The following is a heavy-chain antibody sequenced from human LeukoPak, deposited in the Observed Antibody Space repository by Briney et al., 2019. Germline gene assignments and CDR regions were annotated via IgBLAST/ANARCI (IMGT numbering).Heavy chain of an antibody. V-gene: IGHV4-34*01. CDR2: INHSGST. Sequence: SETLSLTCAVYGGSFSGYYWSWIRQPPGKGLEWIGEINHSGSTNYNPSLKSRVTISVDTSKNQFSLKLSSVTAADTAVYYCASVHTSGFAGTEVDYWGQGTMVTVSS. CDR3: ASVHTSGFAGTEVDY. D-gene: IGHD3-16*01. CDR1: GGSFSGYY. J-gene: IGHJ4*02.